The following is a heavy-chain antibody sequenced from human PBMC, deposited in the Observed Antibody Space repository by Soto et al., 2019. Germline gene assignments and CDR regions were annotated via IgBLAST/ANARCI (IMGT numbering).Heavy chain of an antibody. V-gene: IGHV4-31*03. CDR2: IYYSGST. J-gene: IGHJ5*02. CDR1: GGSISSGGYD. D-gene: IGHD3-16*01. CDR3: ARALRNWFDP. Sequence: SETLSLTCTVSGGSISSGGYDWSWIRQHPGKGLEWIGYIYYSGSTYYNPSLKSRVTISVDTSKNQFSLKLSSVTAADTAVYYCARALRNWFDPWGQGTRVTVSS.